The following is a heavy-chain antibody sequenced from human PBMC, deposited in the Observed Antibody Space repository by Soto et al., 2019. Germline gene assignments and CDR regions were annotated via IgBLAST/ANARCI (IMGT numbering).Heavy chain of an antibody. D-gene: IGHD3-10*01. CDR2: IYYSGRA. CDR3: ARGSMVRGVTPVDI. Sequence: QVQLQESGPGLVKPSQTLSLTCNVSSGSISRGPYYWSWIRQHPGGGLEWIGYIYYSGRAYYNPSLESRVTMSIDTSKSHFSLKLISVTAADTAVYYCARGSMVRGVTPVDIWGHGTLVTVSS. J-gene: IGHJ3*02. CDR1: SGSISRGPYY. V-gene: IGHV4-31*03.